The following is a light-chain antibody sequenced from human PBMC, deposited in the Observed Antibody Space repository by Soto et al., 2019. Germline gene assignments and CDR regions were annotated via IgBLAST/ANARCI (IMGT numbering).Light chain of an antibody. Sequence: QSVLTQPASVFGCPGQSITIPCPGNSSEVGGYNYVSWYQQHPGKAPKLMIYEVSNRPSGDSDRFSGSKSGNTASLTISGLQAEDEADYYCSSYTSSSTPYVFGSGTKVTVL. CDR3: SSYTSSSTPYV. V-gene: IGLV2-14*03. CDR2: EVS. J-gene: IGLJ1*01. CDR1: SSEVGGYNY.